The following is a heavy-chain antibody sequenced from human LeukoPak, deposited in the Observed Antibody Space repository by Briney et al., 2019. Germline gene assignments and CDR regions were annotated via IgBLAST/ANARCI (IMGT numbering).Heavy chain of an antibody. J-gene: IGHJ1*01. CDR3: ATDPTVAGTSEYFQH. CDR1: GLTFTNYA. Sequence: PGGSLRLSCAASGLTFTNYAMSWVRQAPGKGLEWVSVISGSGGSTYYADSVKGRFTISRDNSKNTLYLQMESLRAEDTAVYYCATDPTVAGTSEYFQHWGQGTLVTVSS. V-gene: IGHV3-23*01. CDR2: ISGSGGST. D-gene: IGHD6-19*01.